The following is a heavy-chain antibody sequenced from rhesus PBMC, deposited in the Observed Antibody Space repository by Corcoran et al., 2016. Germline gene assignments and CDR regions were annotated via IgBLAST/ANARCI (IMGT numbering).Heavy chain of an antibody. J-gene: IGHJ6*01. V-gene: IGHV3-59*01. D-gene: IGHD3-22*01. CDR1: GFPFSDYY. CDR2: ISKGGGRT. Sequence: EVQLVESGGGLAKPGGSLRLSCAASGFPFSDYYMPWFRQAAGQGLDWFSRISKGGGRTWYSDSVKGRFTISRENAKNTLYLQMNSLRAEDTAFYYCARDSGVDRYRGLDSWGQGVVVTVSS. CDR3: ARDSGVDRYRGLDS.